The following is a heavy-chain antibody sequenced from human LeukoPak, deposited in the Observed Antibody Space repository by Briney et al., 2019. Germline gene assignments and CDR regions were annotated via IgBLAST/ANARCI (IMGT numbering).Heavy chain of an antibody. J-gene: IGHJ4*02. CDR2: ISAYNGNT. CDR3: ARSNGYYYGSGSYYSDY. Sequence: ASVKVSCKASGYTFTSYGISWVRQAPGQGLEWMGWISAYNGNTNYAQKLQGRVTMTTDTSTSTAYMELRSLRSDDTAVYYRARSNGYYYGSGSYYSDYWGQGTLVTVSS. V-gene: IGHV1-18*01. CDR1: GYTFTSYG. D-gene: IGHD3-10*01.